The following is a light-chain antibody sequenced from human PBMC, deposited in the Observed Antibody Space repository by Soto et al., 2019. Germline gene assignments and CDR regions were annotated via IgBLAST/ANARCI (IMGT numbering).Light chain of an antibody. J-gene: IGKJ1*01. CDR2: DAS. Sequence: DIPMTQSPSTLSASVGDRVTITCRASQSISSWLAWYQQKPGKAPKLLIYDASSWESGVPSRFSGSGSGTEFTLTISRLQPDDFATYYCQQYNSYPWTFGQGTKVEIK. CDR1: QSISSW. V-gene: IGKV1-5*01. CDR3: QQYNSYPWT.